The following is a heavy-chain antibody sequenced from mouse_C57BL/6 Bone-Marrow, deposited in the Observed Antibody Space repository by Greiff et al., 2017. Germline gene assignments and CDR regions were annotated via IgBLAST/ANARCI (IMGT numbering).Heavy chain of an antibody. Sequence: QVQLQQSGAELARPGASVKLSCKASGYTFTSYGISWVKQRTGQGLEWIGEIYPRSGNTYYNEKFKGKATLTADKSSSTAYMELRSLTSEDSAVYFCARWCTTVVERAWFAYWGQGTLVTVSA. J-gene: IGHJ3*01. CDR2: IYPRSGNT. D-gene: IGHD1-1*01. CDR3: ARWCTTVVERAWFAY. V-gene: IGHV1-81*01. CDR1: GYTFTSYG.